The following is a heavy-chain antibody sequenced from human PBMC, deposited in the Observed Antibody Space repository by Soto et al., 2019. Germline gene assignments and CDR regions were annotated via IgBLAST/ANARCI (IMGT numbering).Heavy chain of an antibody. CDR2: INSDGSST. CDR3: ARDGRDYYYMDV. Sequence: EVQLVESGGGLVQPGGSLRLSCVASGFTFSSYWMHWVRQAPGKGLVWVSRINSDGSSTTSADSVKGRFTISRDNAKKTLYLQMNSLRAGDTAVYYCARDGRDYYYMDVWGKGTTVTVSS. V-gene: IGHV3-74*01. J-gene: IGHJ6*03. CDR1: GFTFSSYW.